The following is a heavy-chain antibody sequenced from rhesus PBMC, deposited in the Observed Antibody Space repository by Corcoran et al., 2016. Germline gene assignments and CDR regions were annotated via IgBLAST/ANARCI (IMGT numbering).Heavy chain of an antibody. J-gene: IGHJ6*01. CDR2: IYPGDSDT. D-gene: IGHD4-29*01. V-gene: IGHV5-43*01. Sequence: EWMGSIYPGDSDTRYNPSFQGHVTISADKSISTTYLQWSSLQASDTATYYCAKRNGGYGRGYGLDSWGQGVVVTVSS. CDR3: AKRNGGYGRGYGLDS.